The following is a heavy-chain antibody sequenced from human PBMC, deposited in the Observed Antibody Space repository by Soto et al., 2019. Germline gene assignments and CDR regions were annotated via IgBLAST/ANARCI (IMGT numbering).Heavy chain of an antibody. D-gene: IGHD3-22*01. CDR1: GGSISSYY. J-gene: IGHJ4*02. CDR2: IYYSGST. CDR3: AREYYYDSSGSPQGSYYFDY. Sequence: SETLSLTCTVSGGSISSYYWSWIRQPPGKGLEWIGYIYYSGSTNYNPSLKSRVTISVDTSKNQFSLKLSSVTAVDTAVYYCAREYYYDSSGSPQGSYYFDYWGQGTLVTVSS. V-gene: IGHV4-59*01.